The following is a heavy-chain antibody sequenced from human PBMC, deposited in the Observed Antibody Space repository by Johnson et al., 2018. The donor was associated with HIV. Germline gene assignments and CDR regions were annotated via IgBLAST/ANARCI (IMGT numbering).Heavy chain of an antibody. CDR2: IHSGGST. Sequence: VHLVESGGGLVQPGGSLRLSCAASGFTFSSYAMSWVRQAPGKGMEWVSVIHSGGSTYYADSVKGRFTMSRDNAKKSLYLQMNSLRAEDTAVYYCAREEGTDILTRGDAFDIWGQGTMVTVSS. J-gene: IGHJ3*02. V-gene: IGHV3-23*04. CDR3: AREEGTDILTRGDAFDI. D-gene: IGHD3-9*01. CDR1: GFTFSSYA.